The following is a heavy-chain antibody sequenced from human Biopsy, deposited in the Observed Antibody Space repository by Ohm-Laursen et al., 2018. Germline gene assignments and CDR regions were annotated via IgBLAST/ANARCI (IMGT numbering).Heavy chain of an antibody. Sequence: ASVKVSCKASGYTFTCYDITWVRQASGQGPERIGWLNPVSGNSNFGQKFRGRVTVTSDTSISTAYMELSGLTSDDTATYYCGRAVRNQLLTDPWGQGTLVTVTS. CDR1: GYTFTCYD. CDR2: LNPVSGNS. D-gene: IGHD1-7*01. V-gene: IGHV1-8*01. J-gene: IGHJ5*02. CDR3: GRAVRNQLLTDP.